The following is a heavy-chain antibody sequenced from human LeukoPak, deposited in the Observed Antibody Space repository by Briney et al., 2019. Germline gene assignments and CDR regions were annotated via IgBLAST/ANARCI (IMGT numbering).Heavy chain of an antibody. CDR2: MHYSGST. D-gene: IGHD6-19*01. CDR1: GGSISSGGYY. Sequence: PSETLSLTCTVSGGSISSGGYYWSWIRQPPGKGLEWIGSMHYSGSTYYNPSLNSRVTISVDTSKNQFSLKLTSVTAADTAVYYCCGSGWFAGPFGYWGQGALVTVSS. J-gene: IGHJ4*02. CDR3: CGSGWFAGPFGY. V-gene: IGHV4-39*07.